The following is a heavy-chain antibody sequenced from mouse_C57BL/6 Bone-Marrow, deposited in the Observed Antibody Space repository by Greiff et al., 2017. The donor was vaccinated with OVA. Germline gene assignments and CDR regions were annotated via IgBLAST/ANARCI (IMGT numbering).Heavy chain of an antibody. Sequence: QVQLQQSGAELVRPGASVKLSCTASGYTFTDYYINWVKQRPGQGLEWIARIYPESGNTYYNEKFKGKATLTADNSSSTAYMQLSSLTSEDSAVYFCERGGIYYGYFYGFDYWGKAITLTVSS. D-gene: IGHD2-2*01. V-gene: IGHV1-76*01. J-gene: IGHJ2*01. CDR2: IYPESGNT. CDR3: ERGGIYYGYFYGFDY. CDR1: GYTFTDYY.